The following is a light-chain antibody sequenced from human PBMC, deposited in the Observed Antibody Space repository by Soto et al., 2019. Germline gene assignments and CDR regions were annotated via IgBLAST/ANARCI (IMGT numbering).Light chain of an antibody. Sequence: EIVLTQSPGTLSLYPGERATLSCRSSQSVSSTNLAWYQQKPGQAPRLLIYGDSSRATGVPDRFSGSGSGTDFTLTISRLEPEDFAVYYCQHYEWSPITVGQGPRLEIK. CDR1: QSVSSTN. V-gene: IGKV3-20*01. CDR2: GDS. J-gene: IGKJ5*01. CDR3: QHYEWSPIT.